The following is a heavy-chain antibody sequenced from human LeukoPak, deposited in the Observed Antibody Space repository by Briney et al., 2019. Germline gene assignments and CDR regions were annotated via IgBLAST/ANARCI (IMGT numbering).Heavy chain of an antibody. CDR1: GFTFSDYY. D-gene: IGHD1-7*01. J-gene: IGHJ4*02. CDR3: AKARELELRGNFDY. Sequence: GGSLRLSCAASGFTFSDYYMSWIRQAPGKGLEWVSAISGSGGSTYYADSVKGRFTISRDNSKNTLYLQMNSLRAEDTAVYYCAKARELELRGNFDYWGQGTLVTVSS. CDR2: ISGSGGST. V-gene: IGHV3-23*01.